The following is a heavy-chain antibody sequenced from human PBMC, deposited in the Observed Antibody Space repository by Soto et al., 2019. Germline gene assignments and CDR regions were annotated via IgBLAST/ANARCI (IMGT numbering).Heavy chain of an antibody. V-gene: IGHV1-18*01. CDR2: ISAYNGNT. J-gene: IGHJ4*02. CDR1: GYTFTSYG. D-gene: IGHD4-17*01. Sequence: QVQLVQSGAEVKKPGASVKVSCKASGYTFTSYGISWVRQAPGQWLEWMGWISAYNGNTNYAQKLQGRVTMTTDTSTSTAYMELRSLRSDDTAVYYCATMTKADIGGLRFDYWGQGPLVTVSS. CDR3: ATMTKADIGGLRFDY.